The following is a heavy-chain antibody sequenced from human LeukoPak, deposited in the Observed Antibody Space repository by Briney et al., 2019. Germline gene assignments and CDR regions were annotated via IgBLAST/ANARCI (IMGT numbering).Heavy chain of an antibody. J-gene: IGHJ4*02. D-gene: IGHD1-26*01. CDR3: ARDVELGGYFDY. CDR2: IIPIFGTA. V-gene: IGHV1-69*05. Sequence: SVKVSCKASGGTFSSYAISWVRQAPGQGLEWMGRIIPIFGTANYAQKFQGRVTITTDESTSTAYMELSGLRSEDTAVYYCARDVELGGYFDYWGQGTLVTVSS. CDR1: GGTFSSYA.